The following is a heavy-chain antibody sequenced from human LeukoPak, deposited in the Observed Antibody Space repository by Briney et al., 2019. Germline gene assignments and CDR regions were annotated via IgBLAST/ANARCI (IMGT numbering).Heavy chain of an antibody. CDR3: AEDLYYYDSRTYY. V-gene: IGHV3-23*01. Sequence: PGGSLRLSCAASGFTFSSYAMSWVRQAPGKGLEWVSAISGSGGSTYYADSVKGRFTISRDNSKNTLYLQMNSLRAEDTAVYYCAEDLYYYDSRTYYWGQGTLVTVFS. CDR1: GFTFSSYA. D-gene: IGHD3-22*01. J-gene: IGHJ4*02. CDR2: ISGSGGST.